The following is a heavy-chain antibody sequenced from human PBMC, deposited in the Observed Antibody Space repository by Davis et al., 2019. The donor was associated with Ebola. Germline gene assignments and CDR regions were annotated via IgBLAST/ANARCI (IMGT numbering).Heavy chain of an antibody. CDR2: INWSANTT. J-gene: IGHJ4*02. Sequence: LSLTCAVYGGSFSGYYWSWVRQAPGKGLEWVAGINWSANTTNYVDSVKGRFTISRDNARNSLYLQMNSLRAEDTAVYYCARDFPTSHPFDYWGQGTLVTVSS. CDR3: ARDFPTSHPFDY. V-gene: IGHV3-11*04. CDR1: GGSFSGYY.